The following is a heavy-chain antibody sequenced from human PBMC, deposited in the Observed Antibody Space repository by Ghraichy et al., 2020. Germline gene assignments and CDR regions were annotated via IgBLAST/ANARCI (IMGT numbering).Heavy chain of an antibody. CDR3: ATVRSSSGWWFDP. D-gene: IGHD6-6*01. V-gene: IGHV4-59*11. Sequence: SQTLSLTCTVSGGSISSHYWNWIRQPPGKGLEWIGYIYHDGSTNYNPSLKSRVTMSVDTSNSQYSLRLRSVTAADTAVYYCATVRSSSGWWFDPWGQGTLVTVSS. CDR2: IYHDGST. CDR1: GGSISSHY. J-gene: IGHJ5*02.